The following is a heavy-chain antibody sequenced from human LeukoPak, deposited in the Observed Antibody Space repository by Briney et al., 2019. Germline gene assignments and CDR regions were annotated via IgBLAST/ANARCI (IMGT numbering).Heavy chain of an antibody. J-gene: IGHJ3*02. Sequence: SETLSLTCTVSGGPISSYYWSWIRQPPGKGLEWIGYIYYSGSTNYNPSLKSRVTISVDTSKNQFSLKLSSVTAADTAVYYCARSYDFWSGADAFDIWGQGTMVTVSS. CDR2: IYYSGST. V-gene: IGHV4-59*01. D-gene: IGHD3-3*01. CDR3: ARSYDFWSGADAFDI. CDR1: GGPISSYY.